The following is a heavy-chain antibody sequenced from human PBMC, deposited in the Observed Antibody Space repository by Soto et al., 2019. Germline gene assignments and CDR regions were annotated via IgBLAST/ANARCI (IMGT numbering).Heavy chain of an antibody. CDR3: ARRCSYYDHYDGIDV. CDR2: SYYSGST. CDR1: GGSISSSY. D-gene: IGHD3-10*02. Sequence: ETLSLTCTVSGGSISSSYWSWIRQPPGKGLEWIGYSYYSGSTNYNPSLKSRVTISVDTTQNQFSLKLSSVTAADTAVCYCARRCSYYDHYDGIDVSGQGTTVT. J-gene: IGHJ6*02. V-gene: IGHV4-59*01.